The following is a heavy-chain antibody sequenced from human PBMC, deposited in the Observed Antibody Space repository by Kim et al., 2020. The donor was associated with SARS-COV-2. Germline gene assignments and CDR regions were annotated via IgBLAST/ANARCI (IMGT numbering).Heavy chain of an antibody. Sequence: GGSLRLSCAASGFTFSSYWMSWVRQAPGKGLEWVSNIKQDGSEKYYVDSVKGRFTISRDNAKNSLYLQMNSLRAEDTAVYYCARDGLVDAFDIWGQGTMVTVSS. CDR3: ARDGLVDAFDI. V-gene: IGHV3-7*01. J-gene: IGHJ3*02. CDR1: GFTFSSYW. D-gene: IGHD6-19*01. CDR2: IKQDGSEK.